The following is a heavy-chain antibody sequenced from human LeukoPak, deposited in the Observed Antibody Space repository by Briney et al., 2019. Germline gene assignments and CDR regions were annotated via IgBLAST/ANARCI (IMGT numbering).Heavy chain of an antibody. CDR3: ARDTGTSDDAFDI. Sequence: ASVKVSCKASGYTFTGYYMHWVRQAPGQGLEWMGRINPNSGGTNYAQKFQGRVTMTRDTSISTAYMELSRLRSDDMAVYYCARDTGTSDDAFDIWGQGTMVTVSS. CDR1: GYTFTGYY. J-gene: IGHJ3*02. D-gene: IGHD3-10*01. CDR2: INPNSGGT. V-gene: IGHV1-2*06.